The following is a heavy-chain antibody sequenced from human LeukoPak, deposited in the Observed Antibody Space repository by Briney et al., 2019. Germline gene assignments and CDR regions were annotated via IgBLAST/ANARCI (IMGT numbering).Heavy chain of an antibody. CDR3: ARDTGREVATASFDY. V-gene: IGHV3-30-3*01. CDR1: GFTFSSYA. D-gene: IGHD5-12*01. CDR2: ISYDGSNK. Sequence: GGSLRLSCAASGFTFSSYAMHWVRQAPGKGLEWVAVISYDGSNKQYTDSVKGRFTIPRHNSKDTLYLQMNSLRAEDTAVYYCARDTGREVATASFDYWGQGTLVTVSS. J-gene: IGHJ4*02.